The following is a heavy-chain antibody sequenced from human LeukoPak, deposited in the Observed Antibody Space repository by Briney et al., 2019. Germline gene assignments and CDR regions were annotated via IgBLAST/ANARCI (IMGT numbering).Heavy chain of an antibody. J-gene: IGHJ4*02. CDR2: INPNSGGT. CDR1: GYTFTGYC. D-gene: IGHD3-22*01. Sequence: ASVKVSCKASGYTFTGYCMHWVRQAPGQGLEWMGWINPNSGGTNYAQKFQGRVTMTRDTSISTAYMELSRLRSDDTAVYYCARDKGNYYDSSGYYSFDYWGQGTLVTVSS. CDR3: ARDKGNYYDSSGYYSFDY. V-gene: IGHV1-2*02.